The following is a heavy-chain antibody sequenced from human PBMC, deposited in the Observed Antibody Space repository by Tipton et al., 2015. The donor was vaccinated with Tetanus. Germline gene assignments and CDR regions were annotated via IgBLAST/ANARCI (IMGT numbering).Heavy chain of an antibody. J-gene: IGHJ5*01. V-gene: IGHV4-34*01. Sequence: TLSLTCNVSGASISSGAYYWTWIRQPPGKGLEWIGEINHDGRSTYTPSLKSRVTMLVDTSKKQFSLKVTSVTAADTAVYYCARGLGSMLAPGGSIDSWGQGTLVTVSS. CDR1: GASISSGAYY. CDR3: ARGLGSMLAPGGSIDS. D-gene: IGHD2-8*01. CDR2: INHDGRS.